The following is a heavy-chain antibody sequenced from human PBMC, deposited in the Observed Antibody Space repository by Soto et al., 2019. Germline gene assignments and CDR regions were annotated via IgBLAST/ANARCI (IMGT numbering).Heavy chain of an antibody. V-gene: IGHV3-30*18. CDR1: GFTFSTYG. CDR3: AKALDYIYRA. J-gene: IGHJ5*02. D-gene: IGHD4-4*01. CDR2: ISYGGDNK. Sequence: QVQLVESGGGVVQPGTSLRLSCATSGFTFSTYGMHWVRQAPGKGLEWVAVISYGGDNKYYADSVKGRFTISRDNSKDTLFLQMNSLTPEDTAMYYCAKALDYIYRAWGQGTLVTVSS.